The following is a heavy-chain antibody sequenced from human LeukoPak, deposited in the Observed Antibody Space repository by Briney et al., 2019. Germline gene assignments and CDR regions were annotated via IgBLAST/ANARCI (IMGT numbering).Heavy chain of an antibody. Sequence: PGGSLRLSCAASGFTFSSYAMSWVRQAPGKGLEWVSAISRSGGSTYYADSVKGRFTISRDNSKNTLYLQMNSLRAEDTAVYYCVYCGGDCYFGLFDYWGQGTLVTVSS. J-gene: IGHJ4*02. V-gene: IGHV3-23*01. CDR3: VYCGGDCYFGLFDY. CDR2: ISRSGGST. CDR1: GFTFSSYA. D-gene: IGHD2-21*02.